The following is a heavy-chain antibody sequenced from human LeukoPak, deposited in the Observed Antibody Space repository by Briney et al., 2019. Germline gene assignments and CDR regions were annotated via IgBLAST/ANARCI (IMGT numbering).Heavy chain of an antibody. V-gene: IGHV4-59*01. CDR3: ARALLRPWFDP. J-gene: IGHJ5*02. CDR1: GGSISSYY. D-gene: IGHD4-17*01. CDR2: IYYSGST. Sequence: SETLSLTCTVSGGSISSYYWSWIRQPPGKGLEWTGYIYYSGSTNYSPSLKSRVTISVDTSKNQFSLKLSSVTAADTAVYYCARALLRPWFDPWGQGTLVTVS.